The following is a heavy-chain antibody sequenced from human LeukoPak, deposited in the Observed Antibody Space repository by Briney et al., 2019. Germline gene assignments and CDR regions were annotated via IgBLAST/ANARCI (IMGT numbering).Heavy chain of an antibody. CDR2: TSTYNT. CDR1: GYTFINHG. V-gene: IGHV1-18*01. Sequence: ASVTVSCKASGYTFINHGISWVRQAPGQGLEWMGWTSTYNTNYIQKLQGRVTMTTDTSTNTAYMELRGLRSDDTAVYYCAKGSSGWSLDYWGQGTLVTVSS. J-gene: IGHJ4*02. D-gene: IGHD6-19*01. CDR3: AKGSSGWSLDY.